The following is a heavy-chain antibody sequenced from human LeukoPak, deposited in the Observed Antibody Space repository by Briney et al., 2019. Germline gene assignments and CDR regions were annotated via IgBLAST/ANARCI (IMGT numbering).Heavy chain of an antibody. CDR2: IYSGGST. CDR3: ATMAVAGEFDP. CDR1: GFTFSSYS. V-gene: IGHV3-53*01. J-gene: IGHJ5*02. Sequence: GGSLRLSCAASGFTFSSYSMNWVRQAPGKGLEWVSVIYSGGSTYYADSVKGRFTISRDNSKNTLYLQMNSLRAEDTAVYYCATMAVAGEFDPWGQGTLVTVSS. D-gene: IGHD6-19*01.